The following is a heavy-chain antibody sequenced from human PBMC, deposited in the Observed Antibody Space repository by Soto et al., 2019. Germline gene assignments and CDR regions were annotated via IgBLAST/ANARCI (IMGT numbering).Heavy chain of an antibody. Sequence: QEQLQESGPGLVKPSQTLSLSCTVSGGSIRSDNYYWTWIRQPPGKGLEWIGHIYYTGTTHYNPSLKSRVSISIDTSKNQFSLKLISVTAADTAVYYCARVLHDYGTNWVDSWGQGTLVTVSS. CDR2: IYYTGTT. D-gene: IGHD4-17*01. J-gene: IGHJ5*01. CDR3: ARVLHDYGTNWVDS. CDR1: GGSIRSDNYY. V-gene: IGHV4-30-4*01.